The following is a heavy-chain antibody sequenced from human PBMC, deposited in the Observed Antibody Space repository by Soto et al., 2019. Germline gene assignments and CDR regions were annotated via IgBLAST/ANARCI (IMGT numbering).Heavy chain of an antibody. CDR2: MNPNSGNT. CDR3: ARECVEPRTYYYYYMDV. D-gene: IGHD1-1*01. V-gene: IGHV1-8*01. J-gene: IGHJ6*03. CDR1: GYTFTSYD. Sequence: ASVKVSCKASGYTFTSYDINWVRQATGQGLEWMGWMNPNSGNTGYAQKFQGRVTMTRNTSISTAYMELSSLRSEDTAVYYCARECVEPRTYYYYYMDVWGKGTTVTVSS.